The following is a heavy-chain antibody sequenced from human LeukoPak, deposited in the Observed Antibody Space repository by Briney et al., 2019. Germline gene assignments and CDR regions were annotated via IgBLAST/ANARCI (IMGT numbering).Heavy chain of an antibody. CDR3: ARGPGGSSIGY. J-gene: IGHJ4*02. D-gene: IGHD2-15*01. CDR2: INHSGST. Sequence: PSETLSLTCTVSGGSISSGGYYWSWIRQPPGKGLEWIGEINHSGSTNYNPSLKSRVTISVDTSKNQFSLKLSSVTAADTAVYYCARGPGGSSIGYWGQGTLVTVSS. V-gene: IGHV4-39*07. CDR1: GGSISSGGYY.